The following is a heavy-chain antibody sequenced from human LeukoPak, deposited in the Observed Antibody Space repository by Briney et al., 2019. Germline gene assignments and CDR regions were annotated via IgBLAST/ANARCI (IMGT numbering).Heavy chain of an antibody. J-gene: IGHJ4*02. CDR2: INQGGSVK. CDR3: ARFGYSGWNLEY. Sequence: GGSLRLSCAASGFSFRDFWMSWVRQAPGKGLEWVANINQGGSVKYYVDSVKGRFTISRDDAESSLYVQMNSLRDEDTAVYYCARFGYSGWNLEYWGQGTLVTVSS. CDR1: GFSFRDFW. D-gene: IGHD1-26*01. V-gene: IGHV3-7*01.